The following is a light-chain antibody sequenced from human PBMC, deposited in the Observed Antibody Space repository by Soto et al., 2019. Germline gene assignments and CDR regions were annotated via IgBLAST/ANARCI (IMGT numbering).Light chain of an antibody. J-gene: IGKJ5*01. CDR2: AAT. Sequence: IQLTQSPSSLSASVGDRVTITCRASQGIGSYLAWYQQKPGEAPKLLIFAATTLQSGVPSRFSGSGSGTEFSLTISSLQPDDFATYYCQQYDSFSSTFGQGTRLEIK. CDR3: QQYDSFSST. V-gene: IGKV1-9*01. CDR1: QGIGSY.